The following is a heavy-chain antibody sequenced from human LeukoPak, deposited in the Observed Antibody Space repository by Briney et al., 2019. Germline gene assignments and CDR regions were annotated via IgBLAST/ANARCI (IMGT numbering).Heavy chain of an antibody. CDR2: INPNSGGT. Sequence: ASVKVSCKASGYTFTGYYMHWVRQAPGQGLEWMGRINPNSGGTNYAQKFQGRVTMTRDTSISTAYMELSRLRSDDTAVYYCARDVSGVLWFGELWSPNYYLDYWGQGTLVTVSS. J-gene: IGHJ4*02. D-gene: IGHD3-10*01. CDR3: ARDVSGVLWFGELWSPNYYLDY. CDR1: GYTFTGYY. V-gene: IGHV1-2*06.